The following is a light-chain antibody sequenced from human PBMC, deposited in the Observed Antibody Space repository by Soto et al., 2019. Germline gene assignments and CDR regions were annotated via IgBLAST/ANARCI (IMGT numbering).Light chain of an antibody. V-gene: IGKV1-39*01. CDR3: QQSYSTPPLT. CDR1: QSSSSY. Sequence: DIQMTQSPSYLSASVGDRVTITCRASQSSSSYLNWYQQKPGKAPKLLIYAASSFQSGVPSRFSGSGSGTDFTLTIISLQPEYFETYYCQQSYSTPPLTFGGGTQVEIK. CDR2: AAS. J-gene: IGKJ4*01.